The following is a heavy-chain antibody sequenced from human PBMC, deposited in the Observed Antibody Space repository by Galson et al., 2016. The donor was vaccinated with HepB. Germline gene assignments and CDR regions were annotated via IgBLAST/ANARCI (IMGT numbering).Heavy chain of an antibody. V-gene: IGHV3-9*01. D-gene: IGHD6-6*01. CDR3: AQSGTYSSSSGWFDP. CDR2: ISWNSGNT. CDR1: GFNFDNYA. J-gene: IGHJ5*02. Sequence: SLRLSCAASGFNFDNYAMHWVRQAPGKGLEWVSGISWNSGNTDYVDSVKGRFTISRDNAKNSLYLQMNSLRPEDTALYYCAQSGTYSSSSGWFDPWGQGTLVTVSS.